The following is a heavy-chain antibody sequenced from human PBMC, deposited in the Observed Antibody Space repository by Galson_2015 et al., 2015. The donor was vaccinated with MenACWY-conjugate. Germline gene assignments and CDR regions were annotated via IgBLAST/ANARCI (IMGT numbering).Heavy chain of an antibody. CDR3: AKGVTTVPAARLDY. D-gene: IGHD2-21*02. CDR1: GFTFSSYA. V-gene: IGHV3-23*01. Sequence: SLRLSCAASGFTFSSYAMSWVRQAPGKGLEWVSGFSGSSGSGGSTYYADSVRGRFTISRDNSKNTLYLHMNSLRVDDPAVYYCAKGVTTVPAARLDYSGQATLVTASS. J-gene: IGHJ4*02. CDR2: FSGSSGSGGST.